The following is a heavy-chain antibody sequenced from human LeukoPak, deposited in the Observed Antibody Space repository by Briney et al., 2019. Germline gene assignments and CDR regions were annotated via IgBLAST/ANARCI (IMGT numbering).Heavy chain of an antibody. J-gene: IGHJ4*02. CDR3: ASRIAGVFDY. CDR2: IYYSGST. Sequence: PSETLSLTCTVSGGSISSSSYYWGWIRQPPGKELEWIGSIYYSGSTYYNPSLKSRVTISVDTSKNQFSLKLSSVTAADTAVYYCASRIAGVFDYWGQGTLVTVSS. D-gene: IGHD1-26*01. V-gene: IGHV4-39*01. CDR1: GGSISSSSYY.